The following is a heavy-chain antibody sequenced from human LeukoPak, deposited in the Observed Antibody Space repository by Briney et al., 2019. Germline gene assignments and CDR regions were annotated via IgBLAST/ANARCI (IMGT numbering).Heavy chain of an antibody. J-gene: IGHJ4*02. D-gene: IGHD6-13*01. CDR1: GFTFSSYA. Sequence: SVGSLRLSCAASGFTFSSYAMSWVRQAPGKGLEWVSDISGSGGSTYYADSVKGRFTISRDNSKNTLYLQMNSLRAEDTAVYYCAKDHLAAAGTPAYFDYWGQGTLVTVSS. V-gene: IGHV3-23*01. CDR3: AKDHLAAAGTPAYFDY. CDR2: ISGSGGST.